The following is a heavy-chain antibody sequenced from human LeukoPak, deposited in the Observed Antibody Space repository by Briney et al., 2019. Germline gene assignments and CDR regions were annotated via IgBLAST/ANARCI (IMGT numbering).Heavy chain of an antibody. D-gene: IGHD2-8*01. CDR2: FDPEDGET. Sequence: ASVTVSCTVSGYTLTELSMHWVRQAPGKGLEWMGGFDPEDGETIYAQKFQGRVTMTEDTSTDTAYMELSSLRSEDTAVYYCATSLEMGLSPDAFDIWGQGTMVTVSS. CDR3: ATSLEMGLSPDAFDI. J-gene: IGHJ3*02. CDR1: GYTLTELS. V-gene: IGHV1-24*01.